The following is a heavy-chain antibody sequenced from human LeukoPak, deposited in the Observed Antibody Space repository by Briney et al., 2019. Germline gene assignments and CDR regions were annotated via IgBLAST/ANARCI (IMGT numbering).Heavy chain of an antibody. J-gene: IGHJ4*02. V-gene: IGHV3-30*04. D-gene: IGHD5-12*01. Sequence: PGGSLRLSCAASGFTFSSYGMHWVRQAPGKGLEWVAVISYDGSNKYYADSVKGRFTISRDNSKNTLYLQMNSLRAEDTAVYYCAGVRYSGYDWGYYFDYWGQGTLVTVSS. CDR3: AGVRYSGYDWGYYFDY. CDR1: GFTFSSYG. CDR2: ISYDGSNK.